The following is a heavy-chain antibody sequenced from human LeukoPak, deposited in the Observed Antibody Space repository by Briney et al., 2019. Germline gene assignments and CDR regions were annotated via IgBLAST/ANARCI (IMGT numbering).Heavy chain of an antibody. Sequence: SETLSLTCTVSGGSISSYYWSWIRQPPGKGLEWIGYIYYSGSTNYNPSLKSRVTISVDTSKNQFSLKLSSVTAADTAVYYCARWLKLGYCSSTSCYPSGWFDPWGQGTLVTVSS. CDR2: IYYSGST. CDR1: GGSISSYY. D-gene: IGHD2-2*01. J-gene: IGHJ5*02. V-gene: IGHV4-59*01. CDR3: ARWLKLGYCSSTSCYPSGWFDP.